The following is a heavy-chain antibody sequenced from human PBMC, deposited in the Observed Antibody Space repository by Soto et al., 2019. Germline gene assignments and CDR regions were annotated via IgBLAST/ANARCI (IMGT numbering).Heavy chain of an antibody. CDR3: AKARRDLVALDY. J-gene: IGHJ4*02. CDR1: GFTFSSYA. D-gene: IGHD5-12*01. CDR2: ISGSGGST. V-gene: IGHV3-23*01. Sequence: PWWSLRLSCAASGFTFSSYAMSWVRQAPGKGLEWVSAISGSGGSTYYADSVKGRFTISRDNSKNTLYLQMNSLRAEDTAVYYCAKARRDLVALDYWGQGTLVTVSS.